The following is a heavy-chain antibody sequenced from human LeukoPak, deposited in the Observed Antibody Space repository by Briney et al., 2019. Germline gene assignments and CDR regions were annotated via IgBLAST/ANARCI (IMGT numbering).Heavy chain of an antibody. D-gene: IGHD2-15*01. CDR1: GFSFSSWW. CDR3: VREDRSCYYY. V-gene: IGHV3-7*03. CDR2: MKQDGNEK. J-gene: IGHJ4*02. Sequence: GGSLRLSCAASGFSFSSWWMSWVRQAPGKGLEWVANMKQDGNEKYYVDSVKGRFTISRDNDKNSLYLQMNSLRAEDTAVYYCVREDRSCYYYWGQGTLVTVSS.